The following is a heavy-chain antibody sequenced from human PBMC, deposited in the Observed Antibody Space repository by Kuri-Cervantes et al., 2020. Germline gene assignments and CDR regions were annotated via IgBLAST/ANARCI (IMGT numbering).Heavy chain of an antibody. J-gene: IGHJ6*02. D-gene: IGHD4-17*01. CDR3: ARGDDDYDYYYYYGMDV. CDR1: GFTFSDYY. V-gene: IGHV3-7*01. Sequence: GESLKISCAASGFTFSDYYMSWVRQAPGKGLEWVANIKQDGSEKYYVDSVKGRFTISRDNAKNSLYLQMNSLRAEDTAVYYCARGDDDYDYYYYYGMDVWGQGTTVTVSS. CDR2: IKQDGSEK.